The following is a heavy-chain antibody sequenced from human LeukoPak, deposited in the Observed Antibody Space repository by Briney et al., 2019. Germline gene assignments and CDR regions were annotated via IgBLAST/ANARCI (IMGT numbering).Heavy chain of an antibody. J-gene: IGHJ6*02. CDR1: GFTFSSYG. CDR3: ARDEGKENGMEV. Sequence: GRSLRLSCAASGFTFSSYGMHWVRQAPGKGLERVAVISHDGRNKEYADSVKGRYTISRDNSKNTLYLEMNSLRAEDTAVYCCARDEGKENGMEVWGQGTTVTVS. CDR2: ISHDGRNK. V-gene: IGHV3-33*01.